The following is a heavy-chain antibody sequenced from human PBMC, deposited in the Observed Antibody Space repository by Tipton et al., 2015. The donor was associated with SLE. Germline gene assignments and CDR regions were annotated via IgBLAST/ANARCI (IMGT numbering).Heavy chain of an antibody. CDR3: VRGGFCRDGVCYRNWFDP. V-gene: IGHV4-61*02. J-gene: IGHJ5*02. D-gene: IGHD2-8*01. CDR2: IYSSGST. Sequence: TLSLTCTVSGGFISSGSYYWSWIRQPAGKGLEWIGRIYSSGSTNENLSLKSRVSISKDTSKNQFSLQLTSMTAADTAVYYCVRGGFCRDGVCYRNWFDPWGPGSLVTVSS. CDR1: GGFISSGSYY.